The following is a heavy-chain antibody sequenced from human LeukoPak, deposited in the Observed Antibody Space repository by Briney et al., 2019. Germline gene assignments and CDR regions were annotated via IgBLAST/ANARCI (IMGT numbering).Heavy chain of an antibody. J-gene: IGHJ4*02. V-gene: IGHV3-30*02. CDR3: ARGEFVASSWYRIRYYFDY. D-gene: IGHD6-13*01. Sequence: GGSLRLSCTASGFTFSSYGMHWVRQAPGKGLEWVAYIQYDGSNQQYADSVKGRFSISRDRSKNIPYLQMNSLRAEDTAVYYCARGEFVASSWYRIRYYFDYWGQGTLVTVSS. CDR1: GFTFSSYG. CDR2: IQYDGSNQ.